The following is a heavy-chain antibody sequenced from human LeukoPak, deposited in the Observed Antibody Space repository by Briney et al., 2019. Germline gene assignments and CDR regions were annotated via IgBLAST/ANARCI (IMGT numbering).Heavy chain of an antibody. Sequence: PSETLSLTCSVSGGSISTYYWSWIRQPAGKGLEWIGRFYTSGNSYYNPSLKSRVTISVDTSKNQFSLNLTSVTAADTAVYYCARWGGNWKGISGYYHYMDVWDKGTTVTVSS. J-gene: IGHJ6*03. CDR1: GGSISTYY. D-gene: IGHD1-1*01. CDR2: FYTSGNS. V-gene: IGHV4-4*07. CDR3: ARWGGNWKGISGYYHYMDV.